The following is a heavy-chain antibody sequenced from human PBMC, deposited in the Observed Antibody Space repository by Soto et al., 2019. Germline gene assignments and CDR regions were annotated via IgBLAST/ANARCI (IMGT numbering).Heavy chain of an antibody. Sequence: PGGSLRLSCAASGFTFNIAWMNWVRQAPGKGLEWIGRIKSKNAGGTAAYGAPVKGRFTISRDDSINTLYLQMNSLKTEDSAIYFCTTGSSGGEDFWGQGALVTVS. J-gene: IGHJ4*02. CDR2: IKSKNAGGTA. CDR1: GFTFNIAW. V-gene: IGHV3-15*01. CDR3: TTGSSGGEDF. D-gene: IGHD2-21*01.